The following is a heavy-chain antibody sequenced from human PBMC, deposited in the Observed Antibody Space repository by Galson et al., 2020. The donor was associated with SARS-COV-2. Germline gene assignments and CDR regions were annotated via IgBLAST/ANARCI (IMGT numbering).Heavy chain of an antibody. CDR1: GLTFSNAW. J-gene: IGHJ4*02. Sequence: GESLKISCVASGLTFSNAWMSWVRQAPGKGLEWVGRVKSKTDGGTTDYAAPVKGRFIISRDDSKNTLYLQMDSLKTEDTAVYYCTWTTVTLQWDFWGQGTQVTVSS. V-gene: IGHV3-15*01. D-gene: IGHD4-17*01. CDR2: VKSKTDGGTT. CDR3: TWTTVTLQWDF.